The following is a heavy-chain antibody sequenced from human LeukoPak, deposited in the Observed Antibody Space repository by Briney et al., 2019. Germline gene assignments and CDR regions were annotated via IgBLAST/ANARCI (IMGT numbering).Heavy chain of an antibody. D-gene: IGHD2-8*01. Sequence: GGSLILSCTASGFTFSSYGMNWVRQAPGKGLEWVAFIRYDESNKYYADSVKGRFTISRDNSKNTLYLQMNSLRAEDTAVYYCAKDVNGDYWGQGTLVTVSS. J-gene: IGHJ4*02. CDR1: GFTFSSYG. CDR2: IRYDESNK. V-gene: IGHV3-30*02. CDR3: AKDVNGDY.